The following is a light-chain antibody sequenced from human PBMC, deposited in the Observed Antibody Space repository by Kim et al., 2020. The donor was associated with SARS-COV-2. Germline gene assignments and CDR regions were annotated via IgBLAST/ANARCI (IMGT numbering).Light chain of an antibody. CDR3: QHFGDSVFT. Sequence: LSPGERATLSCGASQDVISSYLTWYQQKPGQSPRLLFVGTSNRATGIPDRFSASGSGTDFTLTISRLEPEDFAVYYCQHFGDSVFTFGQGTKLEI. CDR1: QDVISSY. J-gene: IGKJ2*01. CDR2: GTS. V-gene: IGKV3-20*01.